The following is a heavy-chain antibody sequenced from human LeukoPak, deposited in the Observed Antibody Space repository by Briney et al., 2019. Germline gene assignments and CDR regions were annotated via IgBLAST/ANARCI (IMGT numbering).Heavy chain of an antibody. Sequence: SETLSLTCAVSGYSINSGYCWGWIRQPPGKGLEWIGSIYHSGSTYHNPSLKSRVTMSVDTSRNQFSLKLSSVDAADTAVYYCAKAGVRYFDSSGLYAFDFWGQGTTVTVSS. CDR2: IYHSGST. D-gene: IGHD3-22*01. V-gene: IGHV4-38-2*01. CDR3: AKAGVRYFDSSGLYAFDF. CDR1: GYSINSGYC. J-gene: IGHJ3*01.